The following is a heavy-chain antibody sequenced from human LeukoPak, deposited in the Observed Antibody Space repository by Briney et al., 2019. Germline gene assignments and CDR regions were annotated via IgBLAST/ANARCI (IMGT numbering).Heavy chain of an antibody. D-gene: IGHD2-15*01. Sequence: ASVKVSCKASGYTFTGYYMRWVRQAPGQGLEWMGWINPNSGGTNYAQKFQGRVTMTRDTSISTAYMELSRLRSDDTAVYYCAREGVGGSPFDYWGQGTLVTVSS. V-gene: IGHV1-2*02. J-gene: IGHJ4*02. CDR1: GYTFTGYY. CDR3: AREGVGGSPFDY. CDR2: INPNSGGT.